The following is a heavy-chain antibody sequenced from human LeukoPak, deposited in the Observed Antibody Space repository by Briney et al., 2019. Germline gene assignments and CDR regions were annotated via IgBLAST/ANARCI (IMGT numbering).Heavy chain of an antibody. V-gene: IGHV3-23*01. D-gene: IGHD5-12*01. CDR3: AKGTWI. Sequence: GGSLRLSCAASGFTFTNYAMNWVRQAPGKGLEWVSNVDYDGDNTYYADSVKGRFVMSRDNSKNTLYLQMNSLRAEDTAMYYCAKGTWIRGQGTLVTVSS. CDR2: VDYDGDNT. J-gene: IGHJ1*01. CDR1: GFTFTNYA.